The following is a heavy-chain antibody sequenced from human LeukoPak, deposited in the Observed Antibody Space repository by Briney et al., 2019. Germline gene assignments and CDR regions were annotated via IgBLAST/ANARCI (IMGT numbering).Heavy chain of an antibody. CDR3: ARDFYLVATSGPYDY. Sequence: PGGSLRLSCAASGFTFSSYAMHWVRQAPGKGLEWVAVISYDGSNKYYADSVKGRFTISRDNSKNTLYLQMNSLRAEDTAVYYCARDFYLVATSGPYDYWGQGTLVTVSS. D-gene: IGHD5-12*01. V-gene: IGHV3-30-3*01. J-gene: IGHJ4*02. CDR1: GFTFSSYA. CDR2: ISYDGSNK.